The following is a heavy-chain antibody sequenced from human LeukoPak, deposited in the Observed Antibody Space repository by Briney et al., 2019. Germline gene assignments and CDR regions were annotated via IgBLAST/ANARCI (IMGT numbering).Heavy chain of an antibody. CDR1: GFTFSHHA. Sequence: GGSLRLSCAASGFTFSHHAMSWVRQAPGKGLEWVAGISGSGGSIYYADSVKGRFTISRDNSKNTVYMQMDSLRDEDTAVYYCGSESGSYYGSLDYWGQGTLVTVSS. V-gene: IGHV3-23*01. D-gene: IGHD1-26*01. CDR2: ISGSGGSI. J-gene: IGHJ4*02. CDR3: GSESGSYYGSLDY.